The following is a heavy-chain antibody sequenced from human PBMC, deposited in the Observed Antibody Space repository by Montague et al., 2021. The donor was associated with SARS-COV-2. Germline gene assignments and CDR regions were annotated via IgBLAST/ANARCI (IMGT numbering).Heavy chain of an antibody. V-gene: IGHV4-59*01. Sequence: SETLSLTCTVSGGSISGYYWSWIRQPPGKGLEWIGYIYYSGSTKYNPFLGSRVTVSVDRSKNQVFLKLSSVTAADTAVYYCARLLRSCTNGVCRTYYYYAMDVWGQGTTVTVSS. CDR2: IYYSGST. CDR3: ARLLRSCTNGVCRTYYYYAMDV. D-gene: IGHD2-8*01. J-gene: IGHJ6*02. CDR1: GGSISGYY.